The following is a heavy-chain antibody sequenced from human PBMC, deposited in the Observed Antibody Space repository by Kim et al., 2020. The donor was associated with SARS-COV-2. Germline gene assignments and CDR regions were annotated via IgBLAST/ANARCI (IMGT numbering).Heavy chain of an antibody. D-gene: IGHD4-17*01. CDR3: ARFPNFYGDRRVDY. J-gene: IGHJ4*02. CDR1: GGSISSGDYY. CDR2: IYYSGST. V-gene: IGHV4-30-4*01. Sequence: SETLSLTCTVSGGSISSGDYYWSWIRQPPGKGLEWIGYIYYSGSTYYNPSLKSRVTISVDTSKNQFSLKLSSVTAADTAVYYCARFPNFYGDRRVDYWGQGTLVTVSS.